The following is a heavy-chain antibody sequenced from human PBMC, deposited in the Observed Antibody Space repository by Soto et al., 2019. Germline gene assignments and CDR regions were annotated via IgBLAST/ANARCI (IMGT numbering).Heavy chain of an antibody. J-gene: IGHJ4*02. Sequence: SETLSLTCAVYGESFSGFYWNWIRQPPGKGLEWIGDIDYSGSTNYNPSLKSRVTISVDTSKNQFSLKLRSVTAADTAVYYCARAPRGLDDWSLGTLVT. D-gene: IGHD3-10*01. V-gene: IGHV4-34*01. CDR2: IDYSGST. CDR3: ARAPRGLDD. CDR1: GESFSGFY.